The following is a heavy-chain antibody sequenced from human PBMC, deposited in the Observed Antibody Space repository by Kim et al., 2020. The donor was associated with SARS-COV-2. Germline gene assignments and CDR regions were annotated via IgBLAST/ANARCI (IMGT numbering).Heavy chain of an antibody. CDR2: INSDGSIT. V-gene: IGHV3-74*01. D-gene: IGHD3-22*01. CDR3: ARRYYDSSGYYAFDI. CDR1: GITFSSSW. J-gene: IGHJ3*02. Sequence: GGSLRLSCAASGITFSSSWMHWVRQAPGEGLVWVSRINSDGSITSYADSVKGRFTISRDNAKNTLYLQMNSLRAEDTAVYYCARRYYDSSGYYAFDIWC.